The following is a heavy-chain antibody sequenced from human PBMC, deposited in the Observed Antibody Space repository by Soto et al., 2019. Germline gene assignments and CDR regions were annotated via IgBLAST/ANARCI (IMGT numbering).Heavy chain of an antibody. J-gene: IGHJ4*01. D-gene: IGHD6-6*01. CDR1: GDSISNNY. V-gene: IGHV4-59*01. Sequence: SETLSLTCTVSGDSISNNYWSWIRQPPGERLGWIGYIYNSGSTNYNPSLNSRATMSVDTSKNQFSLKLSSVTAADTAVYYCVGGNTWHLVDYWGHGTLVTVSS. CDR2: IYNSGST. CDR3: VGGNTWHLVDY.